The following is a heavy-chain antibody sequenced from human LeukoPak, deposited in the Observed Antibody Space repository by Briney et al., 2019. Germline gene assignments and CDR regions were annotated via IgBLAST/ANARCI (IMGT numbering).Heavy chain of an antibody. CDR2: INPNSGGT. CDR3: ASYYYDSSGPDGAFDI. CDR1: GYTFTGYY. Sequence: ASVKASCKASGYTFTGYYMHWVRQAPGQGLEWMGWINPNSGGTNYAQKFQGRVTMTRDTSTSTAYMELSRLRSDDTAVYYCASYYYDSSGPDGAFDIWGQGTMVTVSS. J-gene: IGHJ3*02. D-gene: IGHD3-22*01. V-gene: IGHV1-2*02.